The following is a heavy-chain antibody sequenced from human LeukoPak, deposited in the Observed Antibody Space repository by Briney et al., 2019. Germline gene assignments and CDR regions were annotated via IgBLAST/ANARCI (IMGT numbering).Heavy chain of an antibody. CDR2: IFSGGNT. CDR1: GASISSSRSF. CDR3: ARYRSYLDYYYYYMDV. J-gene: IGHJ6*03. Sequence: SETLSLTCTVSGASISSSRSFWGWIRQPPGKGLEWIVSIFSGGNTYYNPSLNSRVSISIDTSKNQFSLKLSSVTAADTAVYYCARYRSYLDYYYYYMDVWGKGTTVTISS. V-gene: IGHV4-39*01. D-gene: IGHD1-26*01.